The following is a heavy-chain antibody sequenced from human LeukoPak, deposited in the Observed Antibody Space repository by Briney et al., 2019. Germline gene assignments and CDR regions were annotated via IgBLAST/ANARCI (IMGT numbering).Heavy chain of an antibody. J-gene: IGHJ6*03. V-gene: IGHV1-8*01. CDR2: MNPNSGNT. Sequence: ASVKVSCKSSVYTFTSYDINWVRQATGQGLEWMGWMNPNSGNTGYAQKFQGRVTMTRNTSISTAYMELSSLRSEDMAVYYCARGVASSSWYNYYYYYMDVWGKGTTVTVSS. CDR3: ARGVASSSWYNYYYYYMDV. CDR1: VYTFTSYD. D-gene: IGHD6-13*01.